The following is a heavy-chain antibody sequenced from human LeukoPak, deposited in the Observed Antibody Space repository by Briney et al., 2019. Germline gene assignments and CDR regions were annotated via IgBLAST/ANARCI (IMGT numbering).Heavy chain of an antibody. V-gene: IGHV4-59*01. CDR1: GGSITTYY. Sequence: SETLSLTCTVSGGSITTYYWSWLRQPPGKGLEWIGYIYNTGTTAYNPSLRSRVTISLDTSKNQFSLKLSSVTAADTAVYYCARTFPVAGTYYGMDVWGQGTTVTVS. CDR3: ARTFPVAGTYYGMDV. D-gene: IGHD6-19*01. J-gene: IGHJ6*02. CDR2: IYNTGTT.